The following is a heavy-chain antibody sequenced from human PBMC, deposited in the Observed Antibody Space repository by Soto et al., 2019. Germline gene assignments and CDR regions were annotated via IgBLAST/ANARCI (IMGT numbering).Heavy chain of an antibody. CDR1: GFPFSRHN. Sequence: DVQLVESGGALVQPGGSLRLSCAASGFPFSRHNMNWVRQAPGKGLEWVSYISSSSISTYYADSVKGRFTISRDNAKESLYLQMNSLRDEDTALYYCARDWGTGSYSDYAMDVWGQGTTVIVSS. J-gene: IGHJ6*02. CDR3: ARDWGTGSYSDYAMDV. D-gene: IGHD3-10*01. V-gene: IGHV3-48*02. CDR2: ISSSSIST.